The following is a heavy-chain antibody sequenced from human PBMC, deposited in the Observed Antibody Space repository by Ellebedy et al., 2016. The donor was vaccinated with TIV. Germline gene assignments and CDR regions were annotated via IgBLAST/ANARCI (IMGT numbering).Heavy chain of an antibody. Sequence: GESLKISCAASGFTFSSYSMNWVRQAPGKGLEWVSYISSSSSTIYYADSVKGRFTISRDNSKNTLYLQMNSLRAEDTAVYYCARDGKYCSGGSCYSLDYWGQGTLVTVSS. V-gene: IGHV3-48*01. CDR1: GFTFSSYS. CDR3: ARDGKYCSGGSCYSLDY. CDR2: ISSSSSTI. J-gene: IGHJ4*02. D-gene: IGHD2-15*01.